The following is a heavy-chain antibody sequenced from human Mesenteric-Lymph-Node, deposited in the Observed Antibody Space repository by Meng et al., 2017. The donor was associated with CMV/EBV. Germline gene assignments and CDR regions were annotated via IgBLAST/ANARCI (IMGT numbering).Heavy chain of an antibody. CDR3: AKTLGYCSSTSCYTREIDY. CDR1: GFTFSSYG. CDR2: IRYDGSNK. V-gene: IGHV3-30*02. J-gene: IGHJ4*02. D-gene: IGHD2-2*02. Sequence: GESLKISCAASGFTFSSYGMHWVRQAPGKGLEWVAFIRYDGSNKYYADSVKGRFTISRDNSKNTLYLQMNSLRAEDTAVYYCAKTLGYCSSTSCYTREIDYWGQGTLVTVSS.